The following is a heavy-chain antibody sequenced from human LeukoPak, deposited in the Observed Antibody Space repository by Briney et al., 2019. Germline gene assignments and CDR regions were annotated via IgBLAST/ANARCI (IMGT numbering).Heavy chain of an antibody. CDR3: ARVGHIVAAGTYDY. J-gene: IGHJ4*02. Sequence: GGSLRLSCAASGFTVSSNYMSWVRQAPGKGLEWVSVIYSGGSTYYADSVKGRFTISRDNSKNTLYLQMNSLRAEDTAVYYCARVGHIVAAGTYDYWGQGTLVTVSS. V-gene: IGHV3-53*01. CDR2: IYSGGST. CDR1: GFTVSSNY. D-gene: IGHD6-13*01.